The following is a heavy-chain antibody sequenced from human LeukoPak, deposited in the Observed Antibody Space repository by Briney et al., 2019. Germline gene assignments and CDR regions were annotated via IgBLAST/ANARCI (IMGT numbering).Heavy chain of an antibody. CDR1: GFTFSSYS. V-gene: IGHV3-21*01. CDR3: AREVGTVVTPGDY. CDR2: ISSSSSYI. D-gene: IGHD4-23*01. Sequence: GVSLRLSCAASGFTFSSYSMNWVRQAPGKGREWVSSISSSSSYIYQADSVKGRYTISRDNAKNSLYLQMNSLRAEDTAVYYCAREVGTVVTPGDYWGQGTLVTVSS. J-gene: IGHJ4*02.